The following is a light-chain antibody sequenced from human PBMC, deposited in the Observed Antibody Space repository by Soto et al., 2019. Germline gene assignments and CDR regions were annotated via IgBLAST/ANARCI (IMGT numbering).Light chain of an antibody. CDR2: GAS. Sequence: DIQMTQSPSSLSASLGDRVTITCRASQGISSCLAWYQQKPGKVPQMLIYGASTLNSGVPSRFSGSGSGTDFTLTISRLQPEDVATYYCQKYSSAPFTFGQGTKVDIK. V-gene: IGKV1-27*01. CDR1: QGISSC. J-gene: IGKJ3*01. CDR3: QKYSSAPFT.